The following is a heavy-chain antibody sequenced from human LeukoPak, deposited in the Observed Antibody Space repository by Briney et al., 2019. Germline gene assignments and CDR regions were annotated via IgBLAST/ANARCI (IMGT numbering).Heavy chain of an antibody. CDR1: GFTFSSYS. Sequence: PGGSLRLYCAASGFTFSSYSMNWVRQAPGKGLEWVSYISSSSYTIYYADSVKGRFTISRDNAKNSLYLQMNSLRAEDTAAYYCASEYSSGWYGRYFDYWGQGTLVTVYS. CDR2: ISSSSYTI. D-gene: IGHD6-19*01. V-gene: IGHV3-48*01. J-gene: IGHJ4*02. CDR3: ASEYSSGWYGRYFDY.